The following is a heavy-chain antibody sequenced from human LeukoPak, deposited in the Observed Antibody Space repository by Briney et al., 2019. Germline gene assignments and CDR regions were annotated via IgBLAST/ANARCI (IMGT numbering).Heavy chain of an antibody. J-gene: IGHJ3*02. Sequence: KTSETLSLTCTVSGGSISSYYWSWIRQPPGKGLERIGYIYYSGSTNYNPSLKSRVTISVDTSKNQFSLKLSSVTAADTAVYYCAREGTAGTAFDIWSQGTMVTVSS. CDR3: AREGTAGTAFDI. CDR1: GGSISSYY. CDR2: IYYSGST. V-gene: IGHV4-59*01. D-gene: IGHD6-13*01.